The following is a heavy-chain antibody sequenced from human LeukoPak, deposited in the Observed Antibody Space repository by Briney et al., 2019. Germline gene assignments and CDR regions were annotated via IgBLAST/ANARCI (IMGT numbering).Heavy chain of an antibody. J-gene: IGHJ4*02. Sequence: LETLSLTCAVYGGSFSGYYWSWIRQPPGKGLEWIGEINHSGSTNYNPSLKSRVTISVDTSKNQFPLKLSSVTAADTAVYYCARARWTKEKGNGYFDYWGQGTLVTVSS. CDR1: GGSFSGYY. CDR3: ARARWTKEKGNGYFDY. D-gene: IGHD1-1*01. CDR2: INHSGST. V-gene: IGHV4-34*01.